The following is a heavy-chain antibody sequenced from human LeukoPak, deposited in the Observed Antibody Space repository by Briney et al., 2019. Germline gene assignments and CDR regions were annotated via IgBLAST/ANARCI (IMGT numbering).Heavy chain of an antibody. CDR1: GGSFSGYY. CDR2: INHSGST. J-gene: IGHJ4*02. D-gene: IGHD3-16*01. Sequence: RASETLSLTCAVYGGSFSGYYWGWIRQPPGKGLEWIGEINHSGSTNYNPSLKSRVTISVDTSKNQFSLKLSSVTAADTAVYYCARSRSMGDLDYWGQGTLVTVSS. V-gene: IGHV4-34*01. CDR3: ARSRSMGDLDY.